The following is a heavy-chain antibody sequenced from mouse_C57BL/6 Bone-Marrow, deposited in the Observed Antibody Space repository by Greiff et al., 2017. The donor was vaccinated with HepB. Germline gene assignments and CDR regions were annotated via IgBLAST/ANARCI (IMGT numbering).Heavy chain of an antibody. CDR3: AAVVARDYWYFDV. V-gene: IGHV1-54*01. J-gene: IGHJ1*03. Sequence: QVQLKQSGAELVRPGTSVKVSCKASGYAFTNYLIEWVKQRPGQGLEWIGVINPGSGGTNYNEKFKGKATLTADKSSSTAYIQLCSLTSEDSAVYFCAAVVARDYWYFDVWCTGTTVTVSS. CDR2: INPGSGGT. CDR1: GYAFTNYL. D-gene: IGHD1-1*01.